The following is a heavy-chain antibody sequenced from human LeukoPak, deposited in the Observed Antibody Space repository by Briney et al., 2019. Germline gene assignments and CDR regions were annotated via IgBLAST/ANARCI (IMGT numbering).Heavy chain of an antibody. CDR1: GYTFTGYY. J-gene: IGHJ5*02. V-gene: IGHV1-2*02. Sequence: ASVKVSCKASGYTFTGYYMHWVRQAPGQGLEWMGWINPNSGGTNYAQKFQGRVTMTRDTSISTAYMELSGLRSDDTAVYYCARGRGYCSSTSCQSFEPSQTDNWFDPWGQGTLVTVSS. D-gene: IGHD2-2*01. CDR2: INPNSGGT. CDR3: ARGRGYCSSTSCQSFEPSQTDNWFDP.